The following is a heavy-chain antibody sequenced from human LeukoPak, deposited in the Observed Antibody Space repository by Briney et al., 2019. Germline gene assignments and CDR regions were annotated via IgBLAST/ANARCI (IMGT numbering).Heavy chain of an antibody. D-gene: IGHD5-18*01. CDR2: INHSGST. Sequence: SETLSLTCAVYGGSLSGYYWSWIRQPPGKGLEWIGEINHSGSTNYNASLKSRVTISIDTSKKQFSLKLSPVTAADTAVYYCAPRGDIEHSYGFGKWFDPWGQGTLVTVSS. CDR1: GGSLSGYY. CDR3: APRGDIEHSYGFGKWFDP. J-gene: IGHJ5*02. V-gene: IGHV4-34*01.